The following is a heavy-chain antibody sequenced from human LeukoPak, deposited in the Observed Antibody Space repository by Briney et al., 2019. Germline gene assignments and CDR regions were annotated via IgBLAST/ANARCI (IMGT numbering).Heavy chain of an antibody. J-gene: IGHJ4*02. CDR1: GGTFSSYA. CDR2: IIPILGIA. Sequence: ASVKVSCKASGGTFSSYAISWVRQAPGQGLEWMGRIIPILGIANYAQKFQGRATITADKSTSTAYMELSSLRSEDTAVYYCARSASGYQHLDYWGQGTLVTVSS. V-gene: IGHV1-69*04. D-gene: IGHD3-22*01. CDR3: ARSASGYQHLDY.